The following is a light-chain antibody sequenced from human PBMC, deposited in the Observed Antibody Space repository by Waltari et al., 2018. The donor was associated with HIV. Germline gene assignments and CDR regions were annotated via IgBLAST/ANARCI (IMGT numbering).Light chain of an antibody. CDR1: SGGFSNYNY. J-gene: IGLJ2*01. CDR3: CSYGGTWTNVV. Sequence: QSALTQPRSVSGSPGQSVTISCTGTSGGFSNYNYVSWYQQHPGKAPKLIIYDVLKRPSVAPDLFSGSKSGNTASPTISGLQADDEADYYCCSYGGTWTNVVFGGGTELTVL. CDR2: DVL. V-gene: IGLV2-11*01.